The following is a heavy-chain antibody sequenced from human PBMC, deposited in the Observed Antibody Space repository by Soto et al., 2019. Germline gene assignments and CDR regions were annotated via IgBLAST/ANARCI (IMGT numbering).Heavy chain of an antibody. V-gene: IGHV1-46*01. CDR1: VYTLTNNH. CDR3: ARDGYASGSYYFDY. J-gene: IGHJ4*02. Sequence: ASVKVSCKASVYTLTNNHMHWLRQAPGQGPEWMGMINPSGGSTSYAQKFYGRVTMTRDTSTSTVYMELSSLISEDTAVYYCARDGYASGSYYFDYWGQGTQVTVSS. D-gene: IGHD3-10*01. CDR2: INPSGGST.